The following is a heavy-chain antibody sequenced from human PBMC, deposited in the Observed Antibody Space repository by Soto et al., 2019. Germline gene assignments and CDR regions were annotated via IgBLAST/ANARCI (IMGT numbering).Heavy chain of an antibody. CDR3: ARQGGEYNTMSDY. CDR2: IYPGDSDA. D-gene: IGHD3-10*01. CDR1: GYTFSKYW. V-gene: IGHV5-51*01. J-gene: IGHJ4*02. Sequence: GESLKISCKCSGYTFSKYWIGWVRQTSGKGLEWMGMIYPGDSDARSSPSFEGQVTFSVDKSINTAYLQWNSLKASDTAMYYCARQGGEYNTMSDYWGQGTLVTVSS.